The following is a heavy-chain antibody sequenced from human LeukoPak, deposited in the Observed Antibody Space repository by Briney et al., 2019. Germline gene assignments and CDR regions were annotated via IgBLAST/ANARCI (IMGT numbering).Heavy chain of an antibody. V-gene: IGHV3-21*01. J-gene: IGHJ4*02. D-gene: IGHD3-3*01. CDR3: ARDLYDFWSGYYSSGGLGY. CDR1: GFTVSSNY. Sequence: PGGSLRLSCAASGFTVSSNYMAWVRQAPGKGLEWVSSISSSSSYIYYADSVKGRFTISRDNAKNSLYLQMNSLRAEDTAVYYCARDLYDFWSGYYSSGGLGYWGQGTLVTVSS. CDR2: ISSSSSYI.